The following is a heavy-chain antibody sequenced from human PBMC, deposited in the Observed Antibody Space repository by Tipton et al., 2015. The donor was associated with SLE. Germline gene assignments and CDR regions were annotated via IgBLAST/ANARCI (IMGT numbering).Heavy chain of an antibody. J-gene: IGHJ6*02. D-gene: IGHD3-22*01. CDR3: AREWYDNSGYYYYGMDV. CDR2: IYNSGST. CDR1: GGSISSYY. V-gene: IGHV4-4*09. Sequence: TLSLTCTVSGGSISSYYWSWIRQPPGKGLEWIGYIYNSGSTNYNPSLKSRVTISVDTSKNQFSLKLSSVTAADTAVYYCAREWYDNSGYYYYGMDVWGQGTTVTGSS.